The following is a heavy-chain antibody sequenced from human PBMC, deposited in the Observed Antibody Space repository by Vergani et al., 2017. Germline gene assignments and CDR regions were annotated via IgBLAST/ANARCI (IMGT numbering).Heavy chain of an antibody. Sequence: QLQLQESGPGLVKPSETLSLTCTVSGGSISSSSYYWGWIRQPPGKGLEWIGSIYYSGSTYYNPSLKSRVTISVDTSKNQFSLKLSSVTAANTAVYYCARRYDFWSGYYPLYYYYYMDVWGKGTTVTVSS. V-gene: IGHV4-39*07. CDR2: IYYSGST. CDR3: ARRYDFWSGYYPLYYYYYMDV. J-gene: IGHJ6*03. D-gene: IGHD3-3*01. CDR1: GGSISSSSYY.